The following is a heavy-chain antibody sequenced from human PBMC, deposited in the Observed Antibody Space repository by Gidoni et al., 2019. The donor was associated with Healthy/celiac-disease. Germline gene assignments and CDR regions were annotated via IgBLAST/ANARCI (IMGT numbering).Heavy chain of an antibody. V-gene: IGHV1-2*04. D-gene: IGHD1-26*01. CDR3: ARMVGGSYSYYFDY. J-gene: IGHJ4*02. CDR1: GYYCTGYY. CDR2: INPHSGGT. Sequence: QVQLVQSVAEAKKPCASVKVACKAHGYYCTGYYMHWVRQAPGQGLEWMGWINPHSGGTNYAQKFQAWVTMPRDTSISTAYMELSRLRSDDTAVYSCARMVGGSYSYYFDYWGQGTLVTVSS.